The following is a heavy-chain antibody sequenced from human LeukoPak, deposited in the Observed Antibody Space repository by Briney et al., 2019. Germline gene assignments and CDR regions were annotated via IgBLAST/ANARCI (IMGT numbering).Heavy chain of an antibody. CDR1: GGTFSSYA. CDR2: IIPILGIA. Sequence: SVKVSCKASGGTFSSYAISWVRHAPGQGLEWMGRIIPILGIANYAQKFQGRVTITADKSTSTAYMELSSLRCEDTAVYCCASQNYDSSGYYTDYWGQGTLVTVSS. D-gene: IGHD3-22*01. CDR3: ASQNYDSSGYYTDY. J-gene: IGHJ4*02. V-gene: IGHV1-69*04.